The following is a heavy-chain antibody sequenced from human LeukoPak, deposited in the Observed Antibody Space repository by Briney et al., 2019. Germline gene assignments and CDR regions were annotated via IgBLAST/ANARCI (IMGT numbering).Heavy chain of an antibody. Sequence: SETLSLTCTVSGGSISSYYWSWIRQPPGKGLEWIGYIYYSGSTNYNPSLKSRVTISVDTSKNQSSLKLSSVTAADTAVYYCARFRRDGYNFSYYYYMDVWGKGTTVTVSS. CDR2: IYYSGST. CDR1: GGSISSYY. J-gene: IGHJ6*03. V-gene: IGHV4-59*01. D-gene: IGHD5-24*01. CDR3: ARFRRDGYNFSYYYYMDV.